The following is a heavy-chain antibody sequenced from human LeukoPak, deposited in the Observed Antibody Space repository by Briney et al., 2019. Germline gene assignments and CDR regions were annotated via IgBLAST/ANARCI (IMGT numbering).Heavy chain of an antibody. J-gene: IGHJ4*02. Sequence: GGSLRLSCAASGFTFSTYWMNWYRQAPGKGLEWVGNINQDASEIDYVDSVRGRFTISRDNAKNSLHLQMNSLRAEDAAVYYCATDRDNSDWQKRFDSWGQGTLVTVSS. CDR1: GFTFSTYW. CDR2: INQDASEI. CDR3: ATDRDNSDWQKRFDS. D-gene: IGHD2-21*02. V-gene: IGHV3-7*01.